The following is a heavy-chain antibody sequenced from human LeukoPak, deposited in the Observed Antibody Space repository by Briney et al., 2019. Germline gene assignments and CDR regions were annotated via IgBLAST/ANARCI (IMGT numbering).Heavy chain of an antibody. CDR1: GYSFTSYW. CDR2: IYPGDSDT. D-gene: IGHD3-3*01. V-gene: IGHV5-51*01. CDR3: ARHGPRGLRFLEWLIYMDV. Sequence: PGESLKISCKGSGYSFTSYWIGWVRQMPGKGLEWMGIIYPGDSDTRYSPSFQGQVTISADKSISTAYLQWSSLKASDTAMYYCARHGPRGLRFLEWLIYMDVWGKGTTVTVSS. J-gene: IGHJ6*03.